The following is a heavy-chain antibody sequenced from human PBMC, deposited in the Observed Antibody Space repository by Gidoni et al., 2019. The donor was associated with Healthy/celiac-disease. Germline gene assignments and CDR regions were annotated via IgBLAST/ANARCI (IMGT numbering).Heavy chain of an antibody. V-gene: IGHV4-31*03. CDR1: GGAISSGGYY. Sequence: QVQLQESGPGLVKPSPTLSVTCTVSGGAISSGGYYWSWIRQHPGKGLEWMGYISYSGSTYYNPSRTSRVTISVDPSKNQFSLKLSSVTAADPAVYYCASSPATASWYFDLWGRGTLVPVSS. D-gene: IGHD5-18*01. CDR3: ASSPATASWYFDL. J-gene: IGHJ2*01. CDR2: ISYSGST.